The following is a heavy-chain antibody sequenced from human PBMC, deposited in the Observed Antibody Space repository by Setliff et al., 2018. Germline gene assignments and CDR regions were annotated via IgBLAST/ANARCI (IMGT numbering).Heavy chain of an antibody. CDR2: IYHNGNT. D-gene: IGHD5-18*01. CDR1: GDSISPYF. V-gene: IGHV4-59*01. Sequence: SETLSLTCTVSGDSISPYFWSWIRQPPGKGLEWIGYIYHNGNTNFNPSLKTRVTMSVDTSKNQFALHLRSVTAADAAVYYCVRDRTAYSYGLDVWGQGTTVTVSS. J-gene: IGHJ6*02. CDR3: VRDRTAYSYGLDV.